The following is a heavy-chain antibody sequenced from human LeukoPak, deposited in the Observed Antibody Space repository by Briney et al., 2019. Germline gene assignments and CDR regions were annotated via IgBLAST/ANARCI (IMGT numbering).Heavy chain of an antibody. J-gene: IGHJ3*02. CDR1: GDTFTSYD. Sequence: SEKVSCKASGDTFTSYDINWVRQATGQGLEWMGWMYPNSGNTGYAQKFQGRVTITRNTSISTAYMELSSLRSEDTALYYCARHELATGAFDIWGQGTMVTVSS. D-gene: IGHD1-26*01. CDR3: ARHELATGAFDI. V-gene: IGHV1-8*03. CDR2: MYPNSGNT.